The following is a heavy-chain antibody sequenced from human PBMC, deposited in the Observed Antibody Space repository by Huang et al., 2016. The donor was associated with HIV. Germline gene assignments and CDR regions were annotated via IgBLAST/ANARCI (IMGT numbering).Heavy chain of an antibody. CDR3: AAGYDTYYDI. CDR1: GYTLTELS. D-gene: IGHD2-21*01. V-gene: IGHV1-24*01. Sequence: QVQLVQSGAEVKKPGASVKVSCKVSGYTLTELSIHWVRQAPGKGVEWMGGCAPEHSETIYSQNFQGRVTMTEDTSTDTAYIELHSLRPEDTAVYYCAAGYDTYYDIWGQGTMVIASS. CDR2: CAPEHSET. J-gene: IGHJ3*02.